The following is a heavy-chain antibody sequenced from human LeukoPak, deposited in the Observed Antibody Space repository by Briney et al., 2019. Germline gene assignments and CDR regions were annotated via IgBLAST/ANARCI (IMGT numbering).Heavy chain of an antibody. CDR2: INPKSDYT. CDR1: GYTFTDYY. V-gene: IGHV1-2*02. Sequence: ASVKVSCKASGYTFTDYYTHWVRQAPGHVLEWMGWINPKSDYTNYAQKFQGRVTMTRDTSISTAYMELSRLRSDDTAVYYCARVKGLYGDYGEIDYWGQGTLVTVPS. J-gene: IGHJ4*02. CDR3: ARVKGLYGDYGEIDY. D-gene: IGHD4-17*01.